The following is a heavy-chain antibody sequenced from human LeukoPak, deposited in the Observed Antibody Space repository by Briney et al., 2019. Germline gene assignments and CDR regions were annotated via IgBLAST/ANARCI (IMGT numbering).Heavy chain of an antibody. D-gene: IGHD1-1*01. CDR3: ARLGGYFDP. CDR1: GGSISSYY. Sequence: SETLSLTCTVSGGSISSYYWSWTRQPPGKGLEWIGYIYTSGSTNYNPSLKSRVTISVDTSKNQFSLKLSSVTAADTAVYYCARLGGYFDPWGQGTLVTVSS. J-gene: IGHJ5*02. CDR2: IYTSGST. V-gene: IGHV4-4*09.